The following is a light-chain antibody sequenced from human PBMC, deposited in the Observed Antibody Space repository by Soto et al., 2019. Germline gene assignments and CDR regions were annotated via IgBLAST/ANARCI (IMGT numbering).Light chain of an antibody. V-gene: IGKV3-15*01. CDR1: QSVSSN. CDR2: GAS. J-gene: IGKJ5*01. CDR3: QQYYNWPRT. Sequence: EIVLTQSPAPLSVSPGERAPLSCRASQSVSSNLAWYQQKPGQAPRLLIYGASTRATGLPARFSGTGSGTEFTLTINSLQAEDSAVYYCQQYYNWPRTFGQGTRLEIK.